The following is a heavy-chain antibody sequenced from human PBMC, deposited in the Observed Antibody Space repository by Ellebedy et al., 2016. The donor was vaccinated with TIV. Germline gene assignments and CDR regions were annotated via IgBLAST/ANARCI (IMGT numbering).Heavy chain of an antibody. D-gene: IGHD4-17*01. J-gene: IGHJ3*01. CDR3: AREDGDYPVDAFDV. CDR2: VSYDGNNK. CDR1: GFTFGGFG. Sequence: GESLKISXAGSGFTFGGFGIHWVRQAPGKGLEWVAVVSYDGNNKYYSDSVKGRFTISRDNSKNTLHLQMNNLRTEDTAVYYCAREDGDYPVDAFDVWGQGTMVTVSS. V-gene: IGHV3-30*03.